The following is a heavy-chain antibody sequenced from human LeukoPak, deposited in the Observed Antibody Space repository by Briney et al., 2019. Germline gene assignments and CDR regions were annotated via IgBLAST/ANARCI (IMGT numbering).Heavy chain of an antibody. D-gene: IGHD2-15*01. CDR1: GFTFSGYS. CDR2: ISYDGSNK. Sequence: PGGSLRLSCAASGFTFSGYSMNWVRQAPGKGLEWVAVISYDGSNKYYADSVKGRFTISRDNSKNTLYLQMNSLRAEDTAVYYCAREGLHRNFDYWGQGTLVTVSS. V-gene: IGHV3-30*03. J-gene: IGHJ4*02. CDR3: AREGLHRNFDY.